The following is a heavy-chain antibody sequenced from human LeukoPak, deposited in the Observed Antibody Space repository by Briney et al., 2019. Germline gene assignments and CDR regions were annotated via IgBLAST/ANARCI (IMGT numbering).Heavy chain of an antibody. D-gene: IGHD3-10*01. CDR1: GFTFSSYD. CDR3: ARGPGWFGEGPSYYYYGMDV. V-gene: IGHV3-13*01. CDR2: IGTAGDT. Sequence: GGSLRLSCAASGFTFSSYDMHWVRQATGKGLEWVSAIGTAGDTYYPGSVKGRFTISRENAKNSLYLQMNSLRAGDTAVYYCARGPGWFGEGPSYYYYGMDVWGQGTTVTVSS. J-gene: IGHJ6*02.